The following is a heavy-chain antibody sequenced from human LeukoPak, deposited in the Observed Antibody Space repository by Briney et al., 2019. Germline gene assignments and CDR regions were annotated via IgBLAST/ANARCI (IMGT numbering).Heavy chain of an antibody. CDR1: GYTFTSYD. CDR3: ARDYYDSSGDFDY. CDR2: MNPNSGNT. D-gene: IGHD3-22*01. V-gene: IGHV1-8*01. J-gene: IGHJ4*02. Sequence: ASVKVSCKASGYTFTSYDVNWVRQATGQGLEWMGWMNPNSGNTGYAQKFQGRVTMTRNTSISTAYMELSSLRSEDTAVYYCARDYYDSSGDFDYWGQGTLVTVSS.